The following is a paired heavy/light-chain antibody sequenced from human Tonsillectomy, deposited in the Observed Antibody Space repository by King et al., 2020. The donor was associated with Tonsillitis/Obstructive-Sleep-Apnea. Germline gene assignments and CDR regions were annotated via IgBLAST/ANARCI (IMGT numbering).Light chain of an antibody. Sequence: VIWMTQSPSLLSASTGDRVTISCRMSQGISSYLAWYQQKPGKAPELLIYAASTLQSGVPSRFSGSGSGTDFTLTISCLQSEDFATYYCQQYYSFPHTFGQGTKLEIK. CDR1: QGISSY. V-gene: IGKV1D-8*03. CDR3: QQYYSFPHT. J-gene: IGKJ2*01. CDR2: AAS.
Heavy chain of an antibody. CDR3: AHSWVDLDFWSGSTPNWFDP. CDR1: GFSLSTSGVG. J-gene: IGHJ5*02. V-gene: IGHV2-5*02. CDR2: IYWDDDK. Sequence: QITLKESGPTLVKPTQTLTLTCTFSGFSLSTSGVGVGWIRQPPGKALEWLALIYWDDDKRYSPSLKSRLTITKDTSKNQVVLTMTNMDPVDTATYYCAHSWVDLDFWSGSTPNWFDPWGQGTLVTVSS. D-gene: IGHD3-3*01.